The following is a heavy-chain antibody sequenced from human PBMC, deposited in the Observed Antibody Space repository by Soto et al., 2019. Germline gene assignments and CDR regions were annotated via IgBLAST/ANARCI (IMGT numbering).Heavy chain of an antibody. V-gene: IGHV3-74*01. Sequence: GGSLRLSCAASGFTFSSYWMHWVRQAPGKGLVWVSRINSDGSSTSYADSVKGRFTISRDNAKNTLYLQMNSLRAEDTAVYYCARGEGYSYGYGGMDVWGQGTTVTVSS. J-gene: IGHJ6*02. D-gene: IGHD5-18*01. CDR2: INSDGSST. CDR1: GFTFSSYW. CDR3: ARGEGYSYGYGGMDV.